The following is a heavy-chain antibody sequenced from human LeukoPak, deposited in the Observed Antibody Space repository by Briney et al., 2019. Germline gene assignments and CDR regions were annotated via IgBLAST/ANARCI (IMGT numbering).Heavy chain of an antibody. J-gene: IGHJ3*02. V-gene: IGHV4-59*11. Sequence: SETLSLTCAVSGDSFSRHYWSWVRQPPGKGLEWVGYISYIGRTNYNPALKRRGTIPIEESKNHFSLKLTSVTAAGTAVYYCARDLVTVTKGFDIWGQGTMVSVSS. CDR2: ISYIGRT. CDR1: GDSFSRHY. CDR3: ARDLVTVTKGFDI. D-gene: IGHD4-17*01.